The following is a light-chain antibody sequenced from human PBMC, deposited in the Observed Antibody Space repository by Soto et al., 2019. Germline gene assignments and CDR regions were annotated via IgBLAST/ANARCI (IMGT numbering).Light chain of an antibody. CDR1: SSDVGRYNY. Sequence: SALTQPRSVSGSPGQSVTISCTGTSSDVGRYNYVSWYQQHPGKAPKFIIYDVSERPSGVPDRFSGSKSGDTASLTISGLQVEDEADYYCCSYAGSYSWLFGGGTKVTVL. CDR3: CSYAGSYSWL. V-gene: IGLV2-11*01. J-gene: IGLJ3*02. CDR2: DVS.